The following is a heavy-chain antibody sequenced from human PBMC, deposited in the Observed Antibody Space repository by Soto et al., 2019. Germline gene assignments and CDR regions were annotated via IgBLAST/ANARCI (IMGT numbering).Heavy chain of an antibody. Sequence: QVQLQQSGPGLVKPSQTLSLTCGISGDSVFSNNVAWNWIRQSPSRGLEWLGRTYYTSKWYNEYAVSVKSRITINPDTSKNRFSLQLNSVSHEDTVVYYCVRGRNCAFDIWGQGTMVTVSS. J-gene: IGHJ3*02. CDR2: TYYTSKWYN. V-gene: IGHV6-1*01. CDR1: GDSVFSNNVA. CDR3: VRGRNCAFDI.